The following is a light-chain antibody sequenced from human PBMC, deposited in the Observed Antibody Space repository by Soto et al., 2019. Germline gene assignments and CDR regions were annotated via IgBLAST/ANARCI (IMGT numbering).Light chain of an antibody. V-gene: IGKV1-27*01. Sequence: DIKMTQSPSSLSASVRDRVTITCRASQGISNYLAWYQQKPGKVPKLLIYAASTLQSGVPSRFSGSGSGTDFTLTISSLQPEDVAAYYCQKYDSAPWTFGQGTKVEIK. CDR2: AAS. J-gene: IGKJ1*01. CDR3: QKYDSAPWT. CDR1: QGISNY.